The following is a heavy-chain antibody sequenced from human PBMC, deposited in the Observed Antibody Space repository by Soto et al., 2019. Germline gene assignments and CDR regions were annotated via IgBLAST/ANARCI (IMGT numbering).Heavy chain of an antibody. CDR2: FDPEDGET. Sequence: ASVTVSCKASGSTFTSYGIIWVRQAPGKGLEWMGGFDPEDGETIYAEKFQGRVTMTEDTSTDTAYMELSSLRSEDTAVYYCATDHLSITIFGVEHKGWYFDLWGRGTLVTVSS. D-gene: IGHD3-3*01. CDR1: GSTFTSYG. V-gene: IGHV1-24*01. J-gene: IGHJ2*01. CDR3: ATDHLSITIFGVEHKGWYFDL.